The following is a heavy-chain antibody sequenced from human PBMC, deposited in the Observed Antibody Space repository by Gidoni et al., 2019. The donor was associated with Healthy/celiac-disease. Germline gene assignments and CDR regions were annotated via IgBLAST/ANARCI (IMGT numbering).Heavy chain of an antibody. D-gene: IGHD2-2*01. CDR3: ASIVVVPAAMPY. J-gene: IGHJ4*02. Sequence: QVQLVESGGGVVQPGRSLRLSCAASGSTFSSYAMHWVRLAPGKGLEWVAVISYDGSNNYYADSVKGRFTISRDNSKNTLYLQMNSLRAEDTAVYYCASIVVVPAAMPYWGQGTLVTVSS. CDR1: GSTFSSYA. V-gene: IGHV3-30*01. CDR2: ISYDGSNN.